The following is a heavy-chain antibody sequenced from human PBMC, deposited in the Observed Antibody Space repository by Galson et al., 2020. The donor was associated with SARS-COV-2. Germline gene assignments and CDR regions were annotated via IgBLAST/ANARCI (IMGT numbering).Heavy chain of an antibody. Sequence: PGGSLRLSCAASGFTFNTYAMSWVRQAPGKGLEWISGINGGGRSTNYADSVKGRFTISRDNPKKTLYLQLNSLSAEDTAVYHCAKHPHFDISGYYFHFDYWGQGTLVTVSS. J-gene: IGHJ4*02. CDR2: INGGGRST. CDR3: AKHPHFDISGYYFHFDY. V-gene: IGHV3-23*01. CDR1: GFTFNTYA. D-gene: IGHD3-22*01.